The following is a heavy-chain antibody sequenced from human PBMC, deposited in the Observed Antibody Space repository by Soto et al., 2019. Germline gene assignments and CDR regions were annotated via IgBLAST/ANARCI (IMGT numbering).Heavy chain of an antibody. CDR1: GGFVSSGSYY. D-gene: IGHD1-1*01. CDR2: MSHSGGT. J-gene: IGHJ3*02. CDR3: ARVERRTATTVVDAFDI. V-gene: IGHV4-34*01. Sequence: QVQLQQWGAGLLKPSETLSLTCAVYGGFVSSGSYYWSWSRQPPGKGREWIGEMSHSGGTHFNPSLTSRVTISVDTSKNQFSLKRSSVTAADSALYYCARVERRTATTVVDAFDIWGPGTMVTVSS.